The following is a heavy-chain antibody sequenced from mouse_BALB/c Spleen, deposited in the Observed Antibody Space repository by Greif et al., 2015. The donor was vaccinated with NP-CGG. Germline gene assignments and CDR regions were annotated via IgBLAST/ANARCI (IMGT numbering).Heavy chain of an antibody. CDR3: ARSLIYYYGSSYPLAMDY. CDR2: IDPYNGGT. Sequence: EVQLQQSGPELVKPGASVKVSCKASGYAFTSYNMYWVKQSHGKSLEWIGYIDPYNGGTSYNQKFKGKATLTVDKSSSTAYMHLNSLTSEDSAVYYCARSLIYYYGSSYPLAMDYWGQGTSVTVSS. CDR1: GYAFTSYN. D-gene: IGHD1-1*01. J-gene: IGHJ4*01. V-gene: IGHV1S135*01.